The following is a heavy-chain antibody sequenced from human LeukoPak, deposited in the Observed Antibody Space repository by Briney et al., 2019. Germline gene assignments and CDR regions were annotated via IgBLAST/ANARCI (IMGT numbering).Heavy chain of an antibody. CDR2: IIPIFGTA. V-gene: IGHV1-69*05. J-gene: IGHJ4*02. CDR1: GGTFTSYA. CDR3: ARRLYYFDY. Sequence: GASVTVSFKASGGTFTSYAISWVRQAPRQGLEWMGGIIPIFGTANYAHNFQGRSTLTTDAAKTTAYLELSSLRSEDTAVYYCARRLYYFDYWGQGTLVTVS.